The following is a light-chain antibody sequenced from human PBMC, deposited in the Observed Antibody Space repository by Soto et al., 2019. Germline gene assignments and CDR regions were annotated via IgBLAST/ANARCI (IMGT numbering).Light chain of an antibody. Sequence: EIVLTQSPATLSLSPGERATLSCRASQSVSSYLAWSQQKPGQAPRLLIYAASNRATGIPARFSGSGSGTNFTLTISSLEPEDFAVYYCQQRSNWPRTFGQGIQVEV. CDR1: QSVSSY. V-gene: IGKV3-11*01. CDR2: AAS. J-gene: IGKJ1*01. CDR3: QQRSNWPRT.